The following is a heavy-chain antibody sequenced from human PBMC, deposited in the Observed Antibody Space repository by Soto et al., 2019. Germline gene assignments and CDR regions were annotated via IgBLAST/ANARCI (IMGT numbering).Heavy chain of an antibody. J-gene: IGHJ4*02. V-gene: IGHV1-69*01. D-gene: IGHD3-22*01. CDR1: GGTFSSYA. CDR2: IIPIFGTA. Sequence: QVQLVQSGAEVKKPGSSVKVSCKASGGTFSSYAISWVRQAPGQGLEWMGGIIPIFGTANYAQKFQGRVTITADECTSTAYMELSSLRSEDTAVYYCARAQYYYDSSGYYYCRDYWGQGTLVTVSS. CDR3: ARAQYYYDSSGYYYCRDY.